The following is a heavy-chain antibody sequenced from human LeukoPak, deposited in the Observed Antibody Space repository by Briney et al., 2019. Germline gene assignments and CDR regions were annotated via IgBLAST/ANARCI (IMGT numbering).Heavy chain of an antibody. Sequence: ETLSLTCAVSGGSISGFYWAWIRQAPGKGLEWVANIKQDGSEKYYVDSVKGRFTISRDNAKNSLYLQMNSLRAEDTAVYYCARSPPSGRYFDWLLFDYWGQGTLVTVSS. D-gene: IGHD3-9*01. J-gene: IGHJ4*02. V-gene: IGHV3-7*01. CDR2: IKQDGSEK. CDR3: ARSPPSGRYFDWLLFDY. CDR1: GGSISGFY.